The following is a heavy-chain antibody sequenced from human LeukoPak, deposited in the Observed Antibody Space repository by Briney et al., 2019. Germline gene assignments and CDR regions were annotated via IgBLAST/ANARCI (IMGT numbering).Heavy chain of an antibody. V-gene: IGHV3-23*01. CDR1: GFTFSSYA. Sequence: GGSLRLSCAASGFTFSSYAMSWVRQAPGKGLEWVSAISGSGGSTYYADSVKGRFTISRDNSKTTLYLQMNSLRAEDTAVYYCAKQGRNYEVRDYWGQGTLVTVSS. D-gene: IGHD1-7*01. CDR3: AKQGRNYEVRDY. J-gene: IGHJ4*02. CDR2: ISGSGGST.